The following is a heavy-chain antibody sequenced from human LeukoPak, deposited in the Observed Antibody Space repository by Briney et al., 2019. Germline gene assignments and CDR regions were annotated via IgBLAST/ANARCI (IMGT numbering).Heavy chain of an antibody. CDR2: ISSSGSTI. Sequence: GGSLRLSCAASGFTFSSYEMNWVRQAPGKGLEWVSYISSSGSTIYYADSVKGRFTISRDNAKNSLYLQMNSLRAEDTALYYCARDVREWLWFAGDAFDIWGQGTMVTVSS. CDR3: ARDVREWLWFAGDAFDI. V-gene: IGHV3-48*03. J-gene: IGHJ3*02. CDR1: GFTFSSYE. D-gene: IGHD5-18*01.